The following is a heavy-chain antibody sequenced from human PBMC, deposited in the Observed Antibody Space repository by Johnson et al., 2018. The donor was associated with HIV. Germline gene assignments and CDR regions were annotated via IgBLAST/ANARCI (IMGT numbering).Heavy chain of an antibody. Sequence: VQLVESGGGLAKPAWSPRLSCAASQFTFSSYDMNCVRQAPGNGLELVGQVNPNGGSTYLIDSGKDRFNISRDNAKNTLHLQMNSLKPEDTAVYYCARAGTIGSYAFDFWGQGTMVTGSS. V-gene: IGHV3-25*03. CDR1: QFTFSSYD. D-gene: IGHD2-8*01. J-gene: IGHJ3*01. CDR2: VNPNGGST. CDR3: ARAGTIGSYAFDF.